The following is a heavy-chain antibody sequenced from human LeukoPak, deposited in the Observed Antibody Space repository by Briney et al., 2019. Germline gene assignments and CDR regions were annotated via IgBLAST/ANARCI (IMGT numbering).Heavy chain of an antibody. V-gene: IGHV3-9*01. CDR3: AREVLVVAATTFWYFDL. CDR2: ISWNSGSI. CDR1: GFTFDDYA. Sequence: PGGSLRLSCAASGFTFDDYAMHWVRQAPGKGLEWVSGISWNSGSIGYADSVKGRFTISRDNAKNSLYLHMNSLRVDDTAVFYCAREVLVVAATTFWYFDLWGRGTLVTVSS. J-gene: IGHJ2*01. D-gene: IGHD2-15*01.